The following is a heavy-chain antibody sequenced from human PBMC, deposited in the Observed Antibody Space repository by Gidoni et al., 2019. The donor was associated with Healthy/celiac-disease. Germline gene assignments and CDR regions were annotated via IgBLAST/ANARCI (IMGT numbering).Heavy chain of an antibody. J-gene: IGHJ6*02. Sequence: QVQLVESGGGVVQPWRSLSLSCAASGFTFSSYCMHGVRQAPGKGLEWVAGIWYDGSNKYYADAVKGRFTISRDNSKNTLYLQMNSLRAEDTAGYYCARGAEQQLASPYYYGMDVWGQGTTVTVSS. V-gene: IGHV3-33*01. CDR1: GFTFSSYC. CDR2: IWYDGSNK. CDR3: ARGAEQQLASPYYYGMDV. D-gene: IGHD6-13*01.